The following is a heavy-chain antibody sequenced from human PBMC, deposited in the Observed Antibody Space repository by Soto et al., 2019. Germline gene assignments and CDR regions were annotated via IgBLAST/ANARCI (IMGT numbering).Heavy chain of an antibody. D-gene: IGHD6-13*01. CDR1: GGSFSGYY. Sequence: SETLSLTCAVYGGSFSGYYWSWIRQPPGKGLEWIGEINHSGSTNYNPSLKSRVTISVDTSKNQFSLKLSSVTAADTAVYYCARKARIAAAAFDYWGQGTLVTVSS. J-gene: IGHJ4*02. CDR3: ARKARIAAAAFDY. CDR2: INHSGST. V-gene: IGHV4-34*01.